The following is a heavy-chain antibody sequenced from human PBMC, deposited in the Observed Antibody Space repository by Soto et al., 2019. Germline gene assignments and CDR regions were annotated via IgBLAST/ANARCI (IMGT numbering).Heavy chain of an antibody. D-gene: IGHD3-16*01. V-gene: IGHV4-59*11. CDR3: ARADPDASVGF. Sequence: SETLSLTCTVSGGSMSSHYWTWLRQPPGKGLEWIGYISYSGSSYYNPSLKSRVTISADTSRNQFSLRLTSVIAADTAVYFCARADPDASVGFWGQGTLVTVS. J-gene: IGHJ4*02. CDR2: ISYSGSS. CDR1: GGSMSSHY.